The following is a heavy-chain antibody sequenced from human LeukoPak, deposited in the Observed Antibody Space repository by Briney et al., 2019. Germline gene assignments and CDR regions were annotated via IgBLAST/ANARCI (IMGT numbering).Heavy chain of an antibody. CDR2: IYHSGST. CDR3: ARGRGAAGHDY. CDR1: GGSISSGGYY. Sequence: PSETLSLTCTVSGGSISSGGYYWSWIRQPPGKGLEWIGYIYHSGSTYYNPSLKSRVTISVDRSKNQFSLKLSSVTAADTAVYYCARGRGAAGHDYWGQGTLVTVSS. D-gene: IGHD6-13*01. V-gene: IGHV4-30-2*01. J-gene: IGHJ4*02.